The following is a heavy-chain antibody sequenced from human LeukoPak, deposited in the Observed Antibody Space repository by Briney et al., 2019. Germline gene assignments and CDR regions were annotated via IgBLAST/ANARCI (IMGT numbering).Heavy chain of an antibody. CDR3: ARASHQAGFDP. Sequence: GASVKVSCKASGGTFSSYAISWARQAPGQGLEWMGRIIPILDIANYAQKFQGTVTITADKSTSTAYKDLSSLRSDDTAVYYCARASHQAGFDPWGQGTLVTVSS. CDR2: IIPILDIA. J-gene: IGHJ5*02. CDR1: GGTFSSYA. D-gene: IGHD2-2*01. V-gene: IGHV1-69*04.